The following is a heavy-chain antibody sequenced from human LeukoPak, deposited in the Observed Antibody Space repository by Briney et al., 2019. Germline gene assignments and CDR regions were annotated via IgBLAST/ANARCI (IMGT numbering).Heavy chain of an antibody. CDR2: ISSSSSYI. CDR3: ARVGYYWFDP. J-gene: IGHJ5*02. CDR1: GFNFSSYA. Sequence: GGSLRLSCAASGFNFSSYAMSWVRQAPGKGLEWVSSISSSSSYIYYADSVKGRFTISRDNAKNSLYLQMNSLRAEDTAVYYCARVGYYWFDPWGQGTLVTVSS. D-gene: IGHD5-18*01. V-gene: IGHV3-21*01.